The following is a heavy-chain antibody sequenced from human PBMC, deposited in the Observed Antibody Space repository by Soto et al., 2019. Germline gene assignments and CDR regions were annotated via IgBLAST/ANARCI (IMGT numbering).Heavy chain of an antibody. CDR3: ARRAGAIAAAGTVY. CDR2: IYHSGST. V-gene: IGHV4-4*02. D-gene: IGHD6-13*01. CDR1: GGSISSSNW. J-gene: IGHJ4*02. Sequence: SETLSLTCAVSGGSISSSNWWSWVRQPPGKGLEWIGEIYHSGSTNYNPSLKSRVTISVDKSKNQFSLKLSSVTAADTAVYYCARRAGAIAAAGTVYWGQGTLVTVSS.